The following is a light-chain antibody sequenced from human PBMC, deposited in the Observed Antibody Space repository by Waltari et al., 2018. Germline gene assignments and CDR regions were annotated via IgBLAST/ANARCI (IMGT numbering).Light chain of an antibody. V-gene: IGLV4-69*01. CDR3: QTWGTGIWV. CDR1: SGHSSYA. Sequence: QLVLTQSPSASASLGASVKLTCTLSSGHSSYAIAWHQQQPEKGPRYLMKLNGAGRHSKGDGIPDRFSGSSSGAERYLTIASLQSEDEADYYCQTWGTGIWVFGGGTKLTVL. CDR2: LNGAGRH. J-gene: IGLJ3*02.